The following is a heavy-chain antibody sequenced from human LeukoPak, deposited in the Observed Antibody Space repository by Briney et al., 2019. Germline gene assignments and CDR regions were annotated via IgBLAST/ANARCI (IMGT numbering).Heavy chain of an antibody. CDR3: ARAGTYYYDSSGYTDY. V-gene: IGHV3-48*01. J-gene: IGHJ4*02. CDR1: GFTFSSYS. CDR2: ISSSSSTI. D-gene: IGHD3-22*01. Sequence: PGGSLRLSCAASGFTFSSYSMNWVRQAPGKGLEWVSYISSSSSTIYYADSVKGRFTISRDNAKNSLYLQMNSLRAEDTAVYYCARAGTYYYDSSGYTDYWGQGTLVTVSS.